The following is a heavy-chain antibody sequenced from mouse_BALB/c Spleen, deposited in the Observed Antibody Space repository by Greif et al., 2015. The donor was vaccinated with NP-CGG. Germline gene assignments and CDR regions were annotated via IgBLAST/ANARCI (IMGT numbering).Heavy chain of an antibody. J-gene: IGHJ1*01. V-gene: IGHV14-3*02. CDR3: ARWDWCFDV. Sequence: EVQLQQSGAELVKPGASVKLSCTASGFNIKDTYMHWVKQRPEQGLEWIGRIDPANGNTKYDPKFQGKATITADTSSSTAYLQLSSLTSEDTAVYYCARWDWCFDVWGAGTTVTVSS. CDR1: GFNIKDTY. CDR2: IDPANGNT.